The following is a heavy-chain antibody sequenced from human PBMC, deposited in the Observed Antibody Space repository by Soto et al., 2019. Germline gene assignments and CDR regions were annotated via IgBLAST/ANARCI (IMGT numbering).Heavy chain of an antibody. CDR1: GFSFENYA. D-gene: IGHD4-4*01. CDR3: AKDKLNSNYEYYFDS. V-gene: IGHV3-9*01. Sequence: PGGSLRLSCAASGFSFENYAMHWVRQAPGKGLEWVSGISWNRGTIGYADSVKGRFTISRDNAKNSLYLQMNSLRAEDTALYFCAKDKLNSNYEYYFDSWGQGTLVTVSS. J-gene: IGHJ4*02. CDR2: ISWNRGTI.